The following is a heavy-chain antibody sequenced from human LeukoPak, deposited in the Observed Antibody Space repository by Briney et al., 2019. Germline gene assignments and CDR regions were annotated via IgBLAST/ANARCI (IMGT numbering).Heavy chain of an antibody. V-gene: IGHV1-2*02. CDR3: AKDGGRCDPVNCRPRELET. Sequence: ASVKVSCKASGYKFDDYYIHWVRQAPGQGLEWLGWINPNSGAANDAQTFQGRVTMTRDASIRTAYLELSGLRSDDTAVYYCAKDGGRCDPVNCRPRELETWGQGTLVTVSS. CDR2: INPNSGAA. CDR1: GYKFDDYY. D-gene: IGHD1-26*01. J-gene: IGHJ5*02.